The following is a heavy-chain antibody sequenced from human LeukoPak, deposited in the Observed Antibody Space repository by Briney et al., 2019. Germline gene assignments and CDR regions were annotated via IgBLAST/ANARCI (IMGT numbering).Heavy chain of an antibody. CDR2: VHLSGRT. CDR3: AREGGPYRPLDY. J-gene: IGHJ4*02. CDR1: GGSISSTNW. Sequence: SETLSLTCGVSGGSISSTNWWTWVSQPPGDGLAWIGEVHLSGRTNYNPSLESRVTMSVDMSENHISLKLTSVTAADTAVYYCAREGGPYRPLDYSGQGTLVTVSS. V-gene: IGHV4-4*02.